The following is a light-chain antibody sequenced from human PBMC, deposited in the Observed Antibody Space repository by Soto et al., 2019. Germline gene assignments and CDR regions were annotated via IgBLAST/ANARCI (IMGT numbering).Light chain of an antibody. V-gene: IGKV1-12*01. CDR3: QQANRFPYS. Sequence: DIQMSQSPSSVSASVGDRVTITCRASQDVNNRLAWYQQTPGKAPKLLIYAASSLQPGVPSRFSGSGSGTDFPLTISSLQPEDFATYYCQQANRFPYSFGQGTKLEMK. CDR2: AAS. J-gene: IGKJ2*03. CDR1: QDVNNR.